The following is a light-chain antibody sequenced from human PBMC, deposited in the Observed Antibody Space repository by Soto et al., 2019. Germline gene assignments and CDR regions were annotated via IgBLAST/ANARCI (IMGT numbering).Light chain of an antibody. CDR1: QSIITS. Sequence: EIVLTQSPATLSLSPGERATLSCRASQSIITSVAWYQQRPGQAPRLLIYDASNRATGIPGRFSGSGSGTDFTLTISSLEPEDFSVYYCQQRSNWPPRTFGQGTKLEIK. CDR2: DAS. J-gene: IGKJ2*01. V-gene: IGKV3-11*01. CDR3: QQRSNWPPRT.